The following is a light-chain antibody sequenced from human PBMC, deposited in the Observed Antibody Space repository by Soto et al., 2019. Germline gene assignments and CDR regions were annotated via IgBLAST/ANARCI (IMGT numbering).Light chain of an antibody. CDR3: QQDYSTPWT. CDR1: QSVLYSSHNKNY. V-gene: IGKV4-1*01. CDR2: WAS. J-gene: IGKJ1*01. Sequence: DIVMTQSPDSLAVSLGERATINCKSSQSVLYSSHNKNYLAWYQQKPGQPPKLLIYWASTRESGVPDRLSGSGSGTDFTLTSSSLQAEDVAVYYCQQDYSTPWTFGQGTKVEIK.